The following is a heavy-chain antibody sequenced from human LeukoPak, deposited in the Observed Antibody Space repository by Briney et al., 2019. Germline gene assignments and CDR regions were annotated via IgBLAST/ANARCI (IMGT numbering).Heavy chain of an antibody. CDR2: IIPMLGIT. CDR3: ASAGRGYSSSLYYLDV. Sequence: SVKVSCKXSGGTSSSNTVTWVRQAPGQGLERMGRIIPMLGITNYAQKFQDRVTITADKSTSTAYMELSSLRSEDTAVYYCASAGRGYSSSLYYLDVWGRGTTVTVSS. D-gene: IGHD5-18*01. CDR1: GGTSSSNT. V-gene: IGHV1-69*02. J-gene: IGHJ6*03.